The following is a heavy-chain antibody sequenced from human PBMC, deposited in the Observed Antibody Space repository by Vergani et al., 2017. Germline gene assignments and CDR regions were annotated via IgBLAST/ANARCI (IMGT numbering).Heavy chain of an antibody. V-gene: IGHV3-9*01. D-gene: IGHD2-2*01. Sequence: EVQLVESGGGLVQPGRSLRLSCAASGFTFDDYAMHWVRQAPGKGLEWVSGISWNSGSIGYADSVKGRFTISRDNAKKSLYLQMNSLRAEDTAVYYCAKDAYCSSTSCASWFDPWGQGTLVTVSS. J-gene: IGHJ5*02. CDR2: ISWNSGSI. CDR1: GFTFDDYA. CDR3: AKDAYCSSTSCASWFDP.